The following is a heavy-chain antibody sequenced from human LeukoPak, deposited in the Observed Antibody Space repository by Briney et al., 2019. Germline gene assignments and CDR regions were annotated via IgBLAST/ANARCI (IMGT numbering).Heavy chain of an antibody. D-gene: IGHD3-9*01. V-gene: IGHV1-2*02. J-gene: IGHJ5*02. Sequence: GASVKVSCKASGYTFTSYYMHWVRQAPGQGLEWMGWINPNSGGTNYAQKFQGRVTMTRDTSISTAYMELSRLRSDDTAVYYCARDRYYDILTGYFDPWGQGTLATVSS. CDR1: GYTFTSYY. CDR3: ARDRYYDILTGYFDP. CDR2: INPNSGGT.